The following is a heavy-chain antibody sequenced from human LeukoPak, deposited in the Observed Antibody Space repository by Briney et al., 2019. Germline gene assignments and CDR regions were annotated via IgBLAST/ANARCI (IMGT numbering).Heavy chain of an antibody. D-gene: IGHD4-11*01. J-gene: IGHJ4*02. V-gene: IGHV4-59*08. CDR2: IYYSGNT. CDR3: ASHYNFDS. Sequence: SEALTLTCTVSGGSISSSYWSWVRQPPGKGLEWIGYIYYSGNTNYNPSLKSRVTISIDRSKTQFSLKMSSVTAADTAVYYCASHYNFDSWGQGTLVTVSS. CDR1: GGSISSSY.